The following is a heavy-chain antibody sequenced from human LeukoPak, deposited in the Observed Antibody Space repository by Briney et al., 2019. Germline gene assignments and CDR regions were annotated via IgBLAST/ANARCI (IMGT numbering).Heavy chain of an antibody. V-gene: IGHV3-74*01. CDR1: GFTFTSYW. J-gene: IGHJ6*02. CDR3: ARGRYYGMDV. CDR2: VNSDGSST. Sequence: PGGSLRLSCAASGFTFTSYWMHWVRQAPGKGLVWVSRVNSDGSSTTYADSVKGRFTISRDNAKNTLYLQMNSLRVEDTAVYYCARGRYYGMDVWGQGTTVTVSS.